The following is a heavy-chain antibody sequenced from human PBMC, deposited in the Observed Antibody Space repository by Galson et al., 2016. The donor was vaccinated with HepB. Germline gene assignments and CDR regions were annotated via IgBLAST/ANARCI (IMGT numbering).Heavy chain of an antibody. J-gene: IGHJ3*01. D-gene: IGHD4-17*01. CDR1: GFIFSTYA. CDR3: ARDPNGDYFGAFDF. Sequence: SLRLSCAGSGFIFSTYAMNWVRQAPGKGLEWVSSVTGSGSWTYYADSVKGRLTISRDNSKTTLYLQMNSLRAEDTAVYYCARDPNGDYFGAFDFWGQGTMVTVSS. CDR2: VTGSGSWT. V-gene: IGHV3-23*01.